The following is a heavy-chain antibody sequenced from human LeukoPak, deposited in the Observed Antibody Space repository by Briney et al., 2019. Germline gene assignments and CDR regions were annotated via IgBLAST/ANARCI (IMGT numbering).Heavy chain of an antibody. Sequence: ASVKVSCKASGYTFTTYDITWVRQAPGQGLEWMGWMNPNSGDTAYAQKFQGRVAMTRDTSINTAYMELSSLRSEDTAVYYCARGLGDYYDTSEYYYAVPAHWGQGTLVTVSS. D-gene: IGHD3-22*01. CDR2: MNPNSGDT. CDR3: ARGLGDYYDTSEYYYAVPAH. CDR1: GYTFTTYD. V-gene: IGHV1-8*01. J-gene: IGHJ4*02.